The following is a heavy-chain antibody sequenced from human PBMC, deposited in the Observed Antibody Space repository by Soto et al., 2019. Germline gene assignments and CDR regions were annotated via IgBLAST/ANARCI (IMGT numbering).Heavy chain of an antibody. CDR2: ISSSSSTI. CDR1: GFTFSSYI. V-gene: IGHV3-48*02. D-gene: IGHD5-12*01. Sequence: GGSLRRSCAASGFTFSSYIMNWVRQAPGKGLEWVSYISSSSSTIYYADSVKGRFTISRDNAKNSLYLQMNSLRDEDTAVYYCARAQIGWLRPFDYWGQGTLVTVSS. CDR3: ARAQIGWLRPFDY. J-gene: IGHJ4*02.